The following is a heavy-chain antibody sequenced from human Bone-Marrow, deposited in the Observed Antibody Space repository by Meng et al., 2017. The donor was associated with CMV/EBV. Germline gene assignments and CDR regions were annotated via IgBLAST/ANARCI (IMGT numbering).Heavy chain of an antibody. J-gene: IGHJ6*02. Sequence: GGSLRLCCVASGFTFDDYTMYWVRQTPGKGLEWVSAISWNSAIRDYAGSVKGRFIISRDNAKKTLYLQTNTLRIEDTALYYCARAQKSALMTCMGVWGQGTTVTVSS. CDR1: GFTFDDYT. CDR3: ARAQKSALMTCMGV. V-gene: IGHV3-9*01. CDR2: ISWNSAIR. D-gene: IGHD3-3*01.